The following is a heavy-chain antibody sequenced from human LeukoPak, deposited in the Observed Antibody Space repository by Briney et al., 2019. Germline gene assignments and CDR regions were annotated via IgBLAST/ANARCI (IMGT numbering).Heavy chain of an antibody. CDR1: GYTFTGYY. D-gene: IGHD6-13*01. V-gene: IGHV1-2*02. CDR2: INPNSGGT. Sequence: ASVKVSCKASGYTFTGYYMHWVRQAPGQGLEWMGWINPNSGGTNYAQKFQGRVTMTRDPSISTAYMEMSRLRSDDTAVYYCARDFLEQQLAFDYWGQGTLVTVSS. J-gene: IGHJ4*02. CDR3: ARDFLEQQLAFDY.